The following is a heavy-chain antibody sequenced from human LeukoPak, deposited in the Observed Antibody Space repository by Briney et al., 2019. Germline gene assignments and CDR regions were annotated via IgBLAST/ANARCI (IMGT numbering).Heavy chain of an antibody. CDR3: ARGLGHYYDSSGYDSGMY. CDR2: ISYDGGNK. D-gene: IGHD3-22*01. CDR1: GFTFSSYA. J-gene: IGHJ4*02. V-gene: IGHV3-30*04. Sequence: GGSLRLSCAASGFTFSSYAMHWVRQAPGKGLEWVAVISYDGGNKYYADSVKGRFTISRDNSKNTLYLQMNSLRAEDTAVYYCARGLGHYYDSSGYDSGMYWGQGTLVTVSS.